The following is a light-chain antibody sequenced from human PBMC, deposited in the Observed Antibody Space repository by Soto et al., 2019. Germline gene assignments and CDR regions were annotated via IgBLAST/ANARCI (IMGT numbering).Light chain of an antibody. CDR1: SSDVGGYNF. Sequence: QSALTQTASVSGSPGQSITMSCTGTSSDVGGYNFVSWYQQHPGKAPKLILYEVSKRPSGVPDRFSGSRSGNTASLTVSGLQAEDEADYYCSSFAGSPVVFGGGTKVTVL. CDR2: EVS. J-gene: IGLJ2*01. V-gene: IGLV2-8*01. CDR3: SSFAGSPVV.